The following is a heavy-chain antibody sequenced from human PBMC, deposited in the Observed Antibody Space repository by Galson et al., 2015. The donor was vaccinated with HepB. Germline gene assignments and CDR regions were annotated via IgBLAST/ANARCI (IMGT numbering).Heavy chain of an antibody. Sequence: SLRLSCAASGFTFSSYAMSWVRQASGKGLEWVSAISGSGGSTYYTDSVKGRFTISRDNTKNTLYLKMNSLNAEDTAVYYCAKDQGFPGNNWFDPRGQGTLVTVSS. V-gene: IGHV3-23*01. CDR3: AKDQGFPGNNWFDP. CDR1: GFTFSSYA. CDR2: ISGSGGST. J-gene: IGHJ5*02. D-gene: IGHD3-10*01.